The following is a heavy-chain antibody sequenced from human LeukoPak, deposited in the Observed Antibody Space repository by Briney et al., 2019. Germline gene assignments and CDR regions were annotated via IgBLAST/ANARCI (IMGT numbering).Heavy chain of an antibody. V-gene: IGHV1-18*01. CDR3: ATDKEIRGSWSRLFDY. CDR1: GYTFTSYG. D-gene: IGHD6-13*01. J-gene: IGHJ4*02. CDR2: ISAYNGNT. Sequence: ASVKVSCKASGYTFTSYGISWVRQAPGQGLEWMGWISAYNGNTNYAQKLQGRVTMTTDTSTSTAYMELSSLRSEDTAVYYCATDKEIRGSWSRLFDYWGQGTLVTVSS.